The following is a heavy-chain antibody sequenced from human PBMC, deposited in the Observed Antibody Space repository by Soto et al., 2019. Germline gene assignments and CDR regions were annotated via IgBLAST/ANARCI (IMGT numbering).Heavy chain of an antibody. D-gene: IGHD3-22*01. CDR1: GGSISSSSYY. CDR2: IYYSGST. V-gene: IGHV4-39*01. CDR3: AYDSSGYWGVYYYYGMDV. J-gene: IGHJ6*02. Sequence: SSETLSLTCTVSGGSISSSSYYWGWIRQPPGKGLEWIGSIYYSGSTYYNPSLKSRVTISVDTSKNQFSLKLSSVTAADTAVYYCAYDSSGYWGVYYYYGMDVWGQGTTVTVSS.